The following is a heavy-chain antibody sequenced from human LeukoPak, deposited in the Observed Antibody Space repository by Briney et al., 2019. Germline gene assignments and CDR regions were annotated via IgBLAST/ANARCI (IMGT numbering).Heavy chain of an antibody. Sequence: PGGSLRLSCAASGFTFSYYGMHWVRQAPGKGLEWVAFIRYDGGDNYYADSAKGRFTISRDNSKNTMYLQMNSLRAEDTAVYYCAKVQVTHDVLSNNYYFDYCGQGTLVTVSS. CDR1: GFTFSYYG. V-gene: IGHV3-30*02. D-gene: IGHD3-9*01. CDR2: IRYDGGDN. CDR3: AKVQVTHDVLSNNYYFDY. J-gene: IGHJ4*02.